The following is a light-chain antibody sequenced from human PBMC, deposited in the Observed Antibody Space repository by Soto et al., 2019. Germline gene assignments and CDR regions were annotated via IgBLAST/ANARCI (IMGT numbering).Light chain of an antibody. CDR3: SSYTSCSTLV. CDR1: SSDVGGYNY. Sequence: QFALTQPASVSGSPGQSITISCTGTSSDVGGYNYVSWYQQHPGKAPKLMIYEVSNRPSGVSNRFSGSKSGNTASLTISGLQAEDEADYYCSSYTSCSTLVFGTGTKLTVL. CDR2: EVS. J-gene: IGLJ1*01. V-gene: IGLV2-14*01.